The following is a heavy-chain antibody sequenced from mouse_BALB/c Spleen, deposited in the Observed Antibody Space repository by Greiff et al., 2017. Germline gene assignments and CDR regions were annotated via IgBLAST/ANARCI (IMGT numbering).Heavy chain of an antibody. V-gene: IGHV5-4*02. Sequence: DVMLVESGGGLVKPGGSLKLSCAASGFTFSDYYMYWVRQTPEKRLEWVATISDGGSYTYYPDSVKGRFTISRDNAKNNLYLQMSSLKSEDTAMYYCARDGTVAYWGQGTLVTVSA. J-gene: IGHJ3*01. CDR3: ARDGTVAY. CDR2: ISDGGSYT. D-gene: IGHD1-1*02. CDR1: GFTFSDYY.